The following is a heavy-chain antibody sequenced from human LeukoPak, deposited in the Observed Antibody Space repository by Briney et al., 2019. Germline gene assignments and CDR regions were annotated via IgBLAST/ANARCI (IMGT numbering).Heavy chain of an antibody. J-gene: IGHJ4*02. CDR1: GFTFSSYT. Sequence: SGGSLRLSCAVSGFTFSSYTMNWVRQAPGKGLEWVSSITGSSTYIYYADSVKGRFTISRDNAKNSLYLQMNSLRAEDTAVYYCARDGAPHWGQGTLVTVSS. V-gene: IGHV3-21*01. D-gene: IGHD3-16*01. CDR3: ARDGAPH. CDR2: ITGSSTYI.